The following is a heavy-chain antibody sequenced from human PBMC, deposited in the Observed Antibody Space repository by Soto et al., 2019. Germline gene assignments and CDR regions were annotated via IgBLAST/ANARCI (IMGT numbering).Heavy chain of an antibody. Sequence: QVQLVQSGVEVKKPGASVKVSCKASGYTFTTYGISWLRQAPGQGLDWMGWISAYNGNTNSAQRLQGRVTMTLDTSTSTVYMELRSLTSDDTAVYYCARHGGYAPLDYWGQGTLVTVSS. CDR1: GYTFTTYG. D-gene: IGHD2-2*01. CDR2: ISAYNGNT. J-gene: IGHJ4*02. V-gene: IGHV1-18*01. CDR3: ARHGGYAPLDY.